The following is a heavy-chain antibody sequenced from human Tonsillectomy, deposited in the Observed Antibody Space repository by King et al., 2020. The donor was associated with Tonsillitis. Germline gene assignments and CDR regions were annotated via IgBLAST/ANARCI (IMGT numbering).Heavy chain of an antibody. CDR3: AKGELWTTTTYFDY. CDR2: ISAGGGST. CDR1: GFTFSSFA. V-gene: IGHV3-23*04. J-gene: IGHJ4*02. Sequence: EVQLVESGGGLVQPGGSLRLSCAASGFTFSSFAMSWVRQAPGKGLEWVSAISAGGGSTYHADSVKGRFTISRDNSKNTLYLQMKSLRAEDTAVYYCAKGELWTTTTYFDYWGQGTLVTVSS. D-gene: IGHD1-7*01.